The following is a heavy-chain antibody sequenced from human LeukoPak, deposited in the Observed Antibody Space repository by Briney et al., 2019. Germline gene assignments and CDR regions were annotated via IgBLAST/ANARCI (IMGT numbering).Heavy chain of an antibody. CDR2: INTDSSLI. CDR1: GFTFSSYW. J-gene: IGHJ4*02. CDR3: ARNLYTSGDY. Sequence: GGSLRLSCAASGFTFSSYWMHWVRQAPGKGLAWVSRINTDSSLINYADSVKGRFTISRDNAKNTLYLQMNSLGPEDTAIYYCARNLYTSGDYWGQGTLVTVSS. D-gene: IGHD6-19*01. V-gene: IGHV3-74*01.